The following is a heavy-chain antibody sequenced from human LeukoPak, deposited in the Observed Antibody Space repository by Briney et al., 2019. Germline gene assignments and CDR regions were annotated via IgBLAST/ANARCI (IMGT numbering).Heavy chain of an antibody. V-gene: IGHV3-30*18. J-gene: IGHJ4*02. D-gene: IGHD1-26*01. CDR2: ISNDESEK. CDR1: GFTFSSYG. CDR3: AKDGTPKFDY. Sequence: PGRSLRLSCAASGFTFSSYGMHWVRQAPGKRLEWVAVISNDESEKYYADSVKDRFTISRDSSKNTLYLQMNNLRAEDTAVYYCAKDGTPKFDYWGQGTLVTVSS.